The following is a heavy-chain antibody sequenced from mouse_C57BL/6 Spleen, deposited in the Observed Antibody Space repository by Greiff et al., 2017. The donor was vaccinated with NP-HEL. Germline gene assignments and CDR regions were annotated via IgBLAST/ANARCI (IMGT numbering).Heavy chain of an antibody. V-gene: IGHV7-3*01. D-gene: IGHD1-1*01. CDR1: GFTFTDYY. J-gene: IGHJ1*03. CDR3: ARARDFYGSSYGYFDF. Sequence: EVKLMESGGGLVQPGGSLSLSCAASGFTFTDYYMSWVRQPPGKALEWLGFIRNKANGYTTEYSASVKGPFTISRDNSQSILYLQMNALRAEDRATYDCARARDFYGSSYGYFDFWGTGTTVTVSS. CDR2: IRNKANGYTT.